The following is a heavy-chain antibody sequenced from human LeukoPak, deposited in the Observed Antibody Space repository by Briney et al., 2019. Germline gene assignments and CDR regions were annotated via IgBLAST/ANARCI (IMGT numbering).Heavy chain of an antibody. J-gene: IGHJ6*02. D-gene: IGHD2-15*01. V-gene: IGHV3-72*01. CDR2: TRNKANSYTT. Sequence: PGGSLRLSCAASGFTFSDHYMDWVRQAPGKGLEWVGRTRNKANSYTTEYAASVKGRFTISRDDSKNSLYLQMNSLKTEDTAVYYCASSLNGVAEKYYYYGMDVWGQGTTVTVSS. CDR1: GFTFSDHY. CDR3: ASSLNGVAEKYYYYGMDV.